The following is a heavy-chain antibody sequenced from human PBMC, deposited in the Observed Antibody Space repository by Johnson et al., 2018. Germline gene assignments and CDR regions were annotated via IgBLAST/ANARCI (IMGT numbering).Heavy chain of an antibody. CDR3: AGGPRSGEPFWRFDP. CDR2: FDNSGST. Sequence: QVQLQESGPGLVTPSETLSLTCSVSGGSFSSFYWSWIRQAPGKGLAWIGCFDNSGSTNFNSSLMHRVTVSGDTSKNQFPLKLVPVTAADTAVYYCAGGPRSGEPFWRFDPWGQGTLVTVSS. V-gene: IGHV4-59*01. D-gene: IGHD3-3*01. J-gene: IGHJ5*02. CDR1: GGSFSSFY.